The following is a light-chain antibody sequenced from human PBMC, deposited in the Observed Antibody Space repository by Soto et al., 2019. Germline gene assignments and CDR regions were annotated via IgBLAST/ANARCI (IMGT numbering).Light chain of an antibody. CDR1: QSVSSSY. V-gene: IGKV3-20*01. CDR2: ASS. J-gene: IGKJ4*01. Sequence: EIVFTHSPGTLSLSPGERATLSCRASQSVSSSYLAWYQQKPGQAPRLLIYASSSTATGIPDRFSGSGSGTDFTLTISSLQPEDLATYYCLQHNSYPLTFGGGTKVDIK. CDR3: LQHNSYPLT.